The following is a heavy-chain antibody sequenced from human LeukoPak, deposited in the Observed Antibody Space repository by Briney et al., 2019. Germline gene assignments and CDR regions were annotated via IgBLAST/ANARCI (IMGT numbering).Heavy chain of an antibody. J-gene: IGHJ4*02. CDR2: ISGSGGST. Sequence: PGGSLRLSCAASGFTFSSYAMSRVGQAPGKGLEWVSAISGSGGSTYYADSVKGRFTISRDNSKNTLYLQMNSLRAEDTAVYYCAKDGGIAVAGTGGDYWGQGTLVTVSS. V-gene: IGHV3-23*01. CDR1: GFTFSSYA. D-gene: IGHD6-19*01. CDR3: AKDGGIAVAGTGGDY.